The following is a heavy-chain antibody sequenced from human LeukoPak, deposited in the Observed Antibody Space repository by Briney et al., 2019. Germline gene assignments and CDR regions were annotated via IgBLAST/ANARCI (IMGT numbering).Heavy chain of an antibody. CDR1: GFTFSSYA. CDR3: AKAPSGSIDY. V-gene: IGHV3-23*01. Sequence: GGSLRLSCAASGFTFSSYAMSWVRQAPGKGLEWVSAISGSGGSTYYADSVKGRFTISRDNSKNTLYLPMNSLRTEDTAVYYCAKAPSGSIDYWGQGTLVTVSS. D-gene: IGHD3-10*01. J-gene: IGHJ4*02. CDR2: ISGSGGST.